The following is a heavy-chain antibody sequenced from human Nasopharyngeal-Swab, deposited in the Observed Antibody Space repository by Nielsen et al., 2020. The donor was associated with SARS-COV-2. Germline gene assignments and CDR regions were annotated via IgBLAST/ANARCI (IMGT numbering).Heavy chain of an antibody. V-gene: IGHV3-23*01. Sequence: GESLKISCAASGFTFSSYAMSWVRQAPGKGLEWVSAISGSGGSTYYADSVKGRFTISRDNSKNTLYLQMNSLRAEDTAVYYCAKDQWGDTWSSDAFDIWGQGTMVTVSS. CDR3: AKDQWGDTWSSDAFDI. D-gene: IGHD1-26*01. J-gene: IGHJ3*02. CDR2: ISGSGGST. CDR1: GFTFSSYA.